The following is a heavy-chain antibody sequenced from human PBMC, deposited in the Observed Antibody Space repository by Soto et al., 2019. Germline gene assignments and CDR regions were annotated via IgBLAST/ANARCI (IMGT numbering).Heavy chain of an antibody. D-gene: IGHD1-26*01. J-gene: IGHJ6*02. Sequence: QVQLVESGGGVVQPGRSLRLSCAASGFTFSSYGMHWVRQAPGKGLEWVSIISYDGNNKYYADSVKGHFPSSVNNLPKGEKNQNLSTAAEGRFTTSRDNSKTTLYLQMNSLRAEDTAVYYCAKDVGSGYDYYGMDVWGQGTTVTVPS. CDR1: GFTFSSYG. CDR3: DNSKTTLYLQMNSLRAEDTAVYYCAKDVGSGYDYYGMDV. CDR2: ISYDGNNK. V-gene: IGHV3-30*03.